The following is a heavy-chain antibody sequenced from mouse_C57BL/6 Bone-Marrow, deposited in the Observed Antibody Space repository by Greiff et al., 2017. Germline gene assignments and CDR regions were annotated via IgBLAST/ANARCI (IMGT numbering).Heavy chain of an antibody. V-gene: IGHV1-50*01. J-gene: IGHJ2*01. Sequence: QVQLQQPGAELVKPGASVKLSCKASGYTFTSYWMQWVKQRPGQGLEWIGEIDPSDSYTNYNQKFKGKATLTVDTSSSTAYMQLSSLTSEDSAVYYCARGLPNYVDYWGQGTTLTVSS. CDR3: ARGLPNYVDY. CDR2: IDPSDSYT. D-gene: IGHD2-4*01. CDR1: GYTFTSYW.